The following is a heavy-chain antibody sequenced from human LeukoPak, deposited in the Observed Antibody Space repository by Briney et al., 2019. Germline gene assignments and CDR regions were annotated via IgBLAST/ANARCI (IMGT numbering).Heavy chain of an antibody. V-gene: IGHV3-30*02. D-gene: IGHD3-3*01. CDR2: IRYDGSNK. CDR3: ARALHPRFLEWLLYH. CDR1: GFTFSIYG. Sequence: GGSLRLSCAASGFTFSIYGMHWVRQAPGKGLEWVAFIRYDGSNKYYADSVKGRFTISRDNSKNTLYLQMNSPRAEDTAVYYCARALHPRFLEWLLYHWGQGTLVTVSS. J-gene: IGHJ5*02.